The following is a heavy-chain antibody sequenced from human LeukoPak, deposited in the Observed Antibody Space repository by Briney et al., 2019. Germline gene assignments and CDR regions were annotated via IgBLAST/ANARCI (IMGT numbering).Heavy chain of an antibody. V-gene: IGHV3-48*01. J-gene: IGHJ6*03. CDR1: GFTFSSYS. D-gene: IGHD2-15*01. Sequence: GGSLRLSCAASGFTFSSYSMNWVRQAPGKGLEWVSYISSSSTIYYADSVKGRFTISRDNAKNSLYLQMNSLRPEDTAVYYCAKDWRRIVVVGPITRHGNYVDVWGKGTTVTISS. CDR2: ISSSSTI. CDR3: AKDWRRIVVVGPITRHGNYVDV.